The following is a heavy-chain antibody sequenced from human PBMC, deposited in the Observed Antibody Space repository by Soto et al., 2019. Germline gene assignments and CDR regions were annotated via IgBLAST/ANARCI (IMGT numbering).Heavy chain of an antibody. CDR3: ARDKGWQLVRFDY. D-gene: IGHD6-6*01. V-gene: IGHV3-30*04. CDR2: ISYDGSNK. Sequence: GGSLRLSCAASGFTFSSYAMHWVRQAPGKGLEWVAVISYDGSNKYYADSVKGRFTISRDNSKNTLYLQMNSLRAEDTAVYYCARDKGWQLVRFDYWGQGTLVTVSS. J-gene: IGHJ4*02. CDR1: GFTFSSYA.